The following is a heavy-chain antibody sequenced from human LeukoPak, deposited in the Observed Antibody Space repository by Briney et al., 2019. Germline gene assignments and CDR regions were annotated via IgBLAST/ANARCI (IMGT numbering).Heavy chain of an antibody. Sequence: GESLRLSCAASGFTFSSYGMSWGRQAPATGLEWVSAISGSGGSTYYSDYVRGRFTISRDDSKSTLYLQMSSLGAEDTAVYYCARGLPRGWESDAFDIWGQRTMVTVSS. V-gene: IGHV3-23*01. CDR3: ARGLPRGWESDAFDI. CDR2: ISGSGGST. CDR1: GFTFSSYG. J-gene: IGHJ3*02. D-gene: IGHD1-26*01.